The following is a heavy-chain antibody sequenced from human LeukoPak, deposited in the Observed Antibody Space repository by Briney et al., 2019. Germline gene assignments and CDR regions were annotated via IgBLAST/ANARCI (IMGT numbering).Heavy chain of an antibody. V-gene: IGHV3-53*01. CDR2: IYTGGST. Sequence: GGSLRLSCAASGFTFSSNYMSWVRQAPGKGLEWVSVIYTGGSTYYADSVKGRFTISSDNSKNTLYLQMHSLRAEDTAVYYCARAVVRGVIIHFDYWGQGTLVTVSS. CDR3: ARAVVRGVIIHFDY. CDR1: GFTFSSNY. D-gene: IGHD3-10*01. J-gene: IGHJ4*02.